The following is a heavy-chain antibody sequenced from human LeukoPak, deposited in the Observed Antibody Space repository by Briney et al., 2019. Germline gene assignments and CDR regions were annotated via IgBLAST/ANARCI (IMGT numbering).Heavy chain of an antibody. CDR2: IYPGDSDT. Sequence: GESLKISCKGSGYSFTSYWIGWVRQMPGKGLDWMGIIYPGDSDTRYSPSFQGQVTISADKSISTAYLQWSSLKASDTAMYYCARSRVVAATGENYYYYMDVWGKGTTVTVSS. J-gene: IGHJ6*03. CDR1: GYSFTSYW. CDR3: ARSRVVAATGENYYYYMDV. V-gene: IGHV5-51*01. D-gene: IGHD2-15*01.